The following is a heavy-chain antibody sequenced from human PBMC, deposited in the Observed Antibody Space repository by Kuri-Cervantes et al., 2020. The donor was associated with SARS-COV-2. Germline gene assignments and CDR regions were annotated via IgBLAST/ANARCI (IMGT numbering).Heavy chain of an antibody. CDR2: MWYDGTNK. CDR1: GFSFSSYG. Sequence: GESLKISCAASGFSFSSYGMSWVRQAPGKGLEWVAVMWYDGTNKFYADSVKGRFTIFRDNYKNTVYLQMDSLRGEDTATYYCARDGNYYDSTDHAIDSWGQGTLVTVSS. CDR3: ARDGNYYDSTDHAIDS. D-gene: IGHD3-22*01. J-gene: IGHJ4*02. V-gene: IGHV3-33*08.